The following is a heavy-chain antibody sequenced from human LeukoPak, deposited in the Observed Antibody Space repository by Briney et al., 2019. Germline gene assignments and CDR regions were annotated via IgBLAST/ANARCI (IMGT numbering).Heavy chain of an antibody. CDR1: GYTFTSYY. CDR2: INPSGGST. CDR3: ARDPNMVRGVNHRNWFDP. D-gene: IGHD3-10*01. V-gene: IGHV1-46*01. Sequence: ASVKVSCKASGYTFTSYYMHWVRQAPGQGLEWMGIINPSGGSTSYAQKFQGRVTMTRDMSTSTVYMELSSLRSEDTAVYYCARDPNMVRGVNHRNWFDPWGQGTLVTVSS. J-gene: IGHJ5*02.